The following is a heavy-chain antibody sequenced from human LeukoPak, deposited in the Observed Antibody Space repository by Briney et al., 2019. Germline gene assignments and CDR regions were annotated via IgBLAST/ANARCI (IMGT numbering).Heavy chain of an antibody. J-gene: IGHJ4*02. CDR2: INHSGGT. V-gene: IGHV4-34*01. CDR1: GGSFSGYY. CDR3: ARGIPRSALYFDY. D-gene: IGHD2-15*01. Sequence: SETLSLTCAVYGGSFSGYYWSWIRQPPGKGLERIGEINHSGGTNYNPSLKSRVTISVDTSKNQFSLKLSSVTAADTAVYYCARGIPRSALYFDYWGQGTLVTVSS.